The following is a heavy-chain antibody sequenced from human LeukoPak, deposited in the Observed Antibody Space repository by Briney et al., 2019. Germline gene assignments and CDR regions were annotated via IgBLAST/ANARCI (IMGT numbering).Heavy chain of an antibody. V-gene: IGHV3-7*01. Sequence: PGGSLRLSCAAYGFTFSSYWMSWVRQAPGKGLERVANIKQDGSEKYYVDSVKGRFTISRDNAKNSLYLQMNSLRAEDTAVYYCARGPHRYGDYYFDYWGQGTLVTVSS. CDR1: GFTFSSYW. CDR2: IKQDGSEK. CDR3: ARGPHRYGDYYFDY. J-gene: IGHJ4*02. D-gene: IGHD4-17*01.